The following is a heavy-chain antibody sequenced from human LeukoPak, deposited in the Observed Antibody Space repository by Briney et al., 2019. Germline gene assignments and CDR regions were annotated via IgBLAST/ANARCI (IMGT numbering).Heavy chain of an antibody. CDR2: IYYSGST. J-gene: IGHJ4*02. CDR3: AREDSSGYLGY. V-gene: IGHV4-61*01. Sequence: PSETLSLTCTVSGGSVSSNIYYWNWIRQPPGKGLEWIGYIYYSGSTNYNPSLKSRVTISVGTSKNQFSLKLTSLTAADTAVCYCAREDSSGYLGYWGQGTLVTVSS. CDR1: GGSVSSNIYY. D-gene: IGHD3-22*01.